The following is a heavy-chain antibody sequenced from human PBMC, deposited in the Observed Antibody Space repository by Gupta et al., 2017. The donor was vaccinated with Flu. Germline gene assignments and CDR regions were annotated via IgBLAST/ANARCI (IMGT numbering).Heavy chain of an antibody. D-gene: IGHD3-10*01. Sequence: ISSTSYKWGWIRQPPGKGLEWIGSIAYSGATSYNPSLRRRVTISVDTSKNQVFLTLSSVTAADTAVYFCARRINYGKTFDYWGQGTLVAVSS. V-gene: IGHV4-39*01. CDR2: IAYSGAT. CDR1: ISSTSYK. J-gene: IGHJ4*02. CDR3: ARRINYGKTFDY.